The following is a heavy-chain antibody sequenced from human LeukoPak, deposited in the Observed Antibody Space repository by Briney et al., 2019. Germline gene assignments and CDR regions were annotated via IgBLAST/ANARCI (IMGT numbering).Heavy chain of an antibody. CDR2: IYYSGST. J-gene: IGHJ4*02. V-gene: IGHV4-59*01. CDR3: ARVDGSGSYVGY. CDR1: GGSISSYY. Sequence: SETLSLTCTVSGGSISSYYWSWIRQPPGKGLVWIGYIYYSGSTNYNPSLKSRVTISVDTSKNQFSLKLSSVTAADTAVYYCARVDGSGSYVGYWGQGTLVTVSS. D-gene: IGHD3-10*01.